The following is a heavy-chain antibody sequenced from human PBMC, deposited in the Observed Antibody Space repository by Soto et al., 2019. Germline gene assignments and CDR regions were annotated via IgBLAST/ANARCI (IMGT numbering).Heavy chain of an antibody. Sequence: PSQTLSLTCAISGDSVSSNSAAWSWIRQSPSRGLKWLGRTFYRSKWYNDYAVSVKGRITINPDTSKNLFSLQLNSVTPEDTAVYYCAKEGGNHYYYYAMDVWGQGTTVTVSS. CDR3: AKEGGNHYYYYAMDV. D-gene: IGHD1-26*01. CDR1: GDSVSSNSAA. J-gene: IGHJ6*02. V-gene: IGHV6-1*01. CDR2: TFYRSKWYN.